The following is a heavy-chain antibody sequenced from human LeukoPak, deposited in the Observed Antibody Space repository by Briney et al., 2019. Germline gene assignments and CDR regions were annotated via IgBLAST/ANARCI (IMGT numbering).Heavy chain of an antibody. CDR2: INPNSGGT. CDR1: GYTFTGYY. CDR3: ARGGPGYDFWSGYSNWFDP. Sequence: ASVKVSCKASGYTFTGYYMHWVRQASGQGLEWMGWINPNSGGTNYAQKFQGRVTMTRDTSISTAYMELSRLRSDDTAVYYCARGGPGYDFWSGYSNWFDPWGQGTLVTVSS. D-gene: IGHD3-3*01. J-gene: IGHJ5*02. V-gene: IGHV1-2*02.